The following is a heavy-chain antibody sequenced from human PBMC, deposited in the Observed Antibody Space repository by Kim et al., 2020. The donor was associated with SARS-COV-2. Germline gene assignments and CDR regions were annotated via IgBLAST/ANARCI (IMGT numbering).Heavy chain of an antibody. CDR3: ARGSGWYFY. Sequence: SETLSLTCTVSGCSISTYYWSWIRQPPGKGLEWIGNISYSENTNYNPSVESRVPISVGTYKNQFSLKLTSVTAADTAGYYCARGSGWYFYWGQGTLVTVSS. J-gene: IGHJ4*02. V-gene: IGHV4-59*01. CDR1: GCSISTYY. D-gene: IGHD6-19*01. CDR2: ISYSENT.